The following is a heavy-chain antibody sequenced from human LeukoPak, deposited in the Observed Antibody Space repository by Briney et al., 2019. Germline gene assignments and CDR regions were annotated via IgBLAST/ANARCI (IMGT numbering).Heavy chain of an antibody. Sequence: GASVKVSCKASGYTFTSYDINWVRQATGQGLEWMGWMNPNNGNTDYAQKFQGRVTLTRNTSISTAYMELSSLRSEDTAVYYCARANIFPVTPYDYWGQGTLVTVSS. D-gene: IGHD4-17*01. CDR1: GYTFTSYD. CDR3: ARANIFPVTPYDY. J-gene: IGHJ4*02. V-gene: IGHV1-8*01. CDR2: MNPNNGNT.